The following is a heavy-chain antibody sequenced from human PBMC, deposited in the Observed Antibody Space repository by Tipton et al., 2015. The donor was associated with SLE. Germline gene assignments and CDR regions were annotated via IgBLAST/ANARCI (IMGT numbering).Heavy chain of an antibody. Sequence: TLSLTCTVSGGPISSYYWSWIRQPPGKGLEWIGYIYYSGSTNYNPSLKSRVTISVDTSKNQFSLKLSPVTAADTAVYYCARSTTDSSGYYGSFDYWGQGILATVSS. D-gene: IGHD3-22*01. J-gene: IGHJ4*02. CDR3: ARSTTDSSGYYGSFDY. V-gene: IGHV4-59*01. CDR1: GGPISSYY. CDR2: IYYSGST.